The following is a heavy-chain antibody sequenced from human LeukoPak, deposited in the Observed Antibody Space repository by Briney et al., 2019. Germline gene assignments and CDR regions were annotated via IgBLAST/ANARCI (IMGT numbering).Heavy chain of an antibody. J-gene: IGHJ4*02. CDR2: IHHSGTT. D-gene: IGHD5-12*01. Sequence: PSETLSLTCTVSGGSISSRGYYCSWIRQPPGKGLEWIGYIHHSGTTHYSPSLEGRVTISVDTSKNQFSLNLSSVTAADTAVYYCARHSGYERDWGQGTLVTVSS. V-gene: IGHV4-30-4*01. CDR1: GGSISSRGYY. CDR3: ARHSGYERD.